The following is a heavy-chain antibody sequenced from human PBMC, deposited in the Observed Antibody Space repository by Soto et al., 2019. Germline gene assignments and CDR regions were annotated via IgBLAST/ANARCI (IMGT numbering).Heavy chain of an antibody. D-gene: IGHD2-8*01. CDR1: GFTFSSYA. J-gene: IGHJ6*03. V-gene: IGHV3-23*01. Sequence: GGSLRLSCAASGFTFSSYAMSWVRQAPGKGLEWVSAISGSGGSTYYADSVKGRFTISRDNSKNTLYLQMNSLRAEDTAVYSCAKGMVPRVYDYLDVWGKGTTVTVSS. CDR2: ISGSGGST. CDR3: AKGMVPRVYDYLDV.